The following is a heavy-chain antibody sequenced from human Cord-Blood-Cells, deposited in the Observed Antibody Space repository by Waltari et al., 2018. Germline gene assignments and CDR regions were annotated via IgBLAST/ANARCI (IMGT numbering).Heavy chain of an antibody. D-gene: IGHD6-13*01. CDR3: ARDYKQQLPSFDY. J-gene: IGHJ4*02. V-gene: IGHV3-7*01. Sequence: EVQLVESGGGLVQPGGSLRLSCAASGFTFSSSWMSWVRQAPGKGLEWVANIKQDGSEKYYVDSVKGRFTISRDNAKNSLYLQMNSLRAEDTAVYYCARDYKQQLPSFDYWGQGTLVTVSS. CDR2: IKQDGSEK. CDR1: GFTFSSSW.